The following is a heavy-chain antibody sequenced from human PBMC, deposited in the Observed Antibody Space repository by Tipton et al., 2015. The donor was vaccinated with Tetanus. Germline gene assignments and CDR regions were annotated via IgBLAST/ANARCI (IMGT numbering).Heavy chain of an antibody. CDR3: AREGYSYGGGRMYFQH. Sequence: TLSLTCAVYGGSFSGYYWSWIRQPPGKGLEWIGEINHSGSTNYNPSLKSRVTISVDTSKNQFSLKLSSVTAADTAVYYCAREGYSYGGGRMYFQHWGQGTLVTVSS. D-gene: IGHD5-18*01. CDR1: GGSFSGYY. V-gene: IGHV4-34*01. J-gene: IGHJ1*01. CDR2: INHSGST.